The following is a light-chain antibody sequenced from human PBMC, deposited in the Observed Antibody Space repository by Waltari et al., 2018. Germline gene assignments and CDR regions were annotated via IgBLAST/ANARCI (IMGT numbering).Light chain of an antibody. CDR1: QSVIKY. V-gene: IGKV3-20*01. CDR2: HAS. Sequence: VLTQPPGTLSLSPGERATLSCRASQSVIKYLAWYQQKPGRAPRLLIYHASTRATGIPDRFSGSGSGTDFSLTISRLEPEDFAVYYCQKYDSLPATFGQGTRVEIK. CDR3: QKYDSLPAT. J-gene: IGKJ1*01.